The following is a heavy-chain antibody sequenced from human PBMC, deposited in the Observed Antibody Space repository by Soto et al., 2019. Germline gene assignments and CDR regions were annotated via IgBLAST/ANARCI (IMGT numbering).Heavy chain of an antibody. CDR3: ARRDSGGLYRFFDS. J-gene: IGHJ4*02. CDR1: GGRLSTNP. Sequence: SVKVSCKASGGRLSTNPISWVRQAPGQGLEWMGGTGSGTGPGNHAQKFQGRLTVTADKSTSTVYMELTNLSSEDTAVYYCARRDSGGLYRFFDSWGQGTLVTVYS. D-gene: IGHD2-15*01. CDR2: TGSGTGPG. V-gene: IGHV1-69*06.